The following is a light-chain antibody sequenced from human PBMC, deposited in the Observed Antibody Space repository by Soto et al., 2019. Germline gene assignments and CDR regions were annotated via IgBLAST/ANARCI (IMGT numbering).Light chain of an antibody. CDR2: DAS. V-gene: IGKV3-11*01. CDR3: QQRSNWPFWT. Sequence: EIVLTQSPATLSLSPGERATLSCRASQSVSSYLAWYQQKPGQAPRLLIYDASNRATGIPARFSGSGSGTGFTLTISSLEPEDFAVYYCQQRSNWPFWTFGQGTKLEIK. J-gene: IGKJ2*01. CDR1: QSVSSY.